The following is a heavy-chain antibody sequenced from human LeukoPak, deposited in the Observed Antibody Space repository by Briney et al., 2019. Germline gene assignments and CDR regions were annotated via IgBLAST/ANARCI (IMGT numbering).Heavy chain of an antibody. CDR2: INHSGST. Sequence: PSETLSLTRAVYVGSFSGYYWSCIRQPPGKGLEWIGEINHSGSTNYNPSIKSRVTISVDTSKNQFSLKLSSVSAADAAVYYCARGSSWQGGRRSLFDPWGQGTLVTVSS. J-gene: IGHJ5*02. CDR3: ARGSSWQGGRRSLFDP. CDR1: VGSFSGYY. D-gene: IGHD6-13*01. V-gene: IGHV4-34*01.